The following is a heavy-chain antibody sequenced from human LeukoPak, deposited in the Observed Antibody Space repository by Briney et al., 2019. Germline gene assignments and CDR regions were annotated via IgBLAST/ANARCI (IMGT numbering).Heavy chain of an antibody. V-gene: IGHV1-2*02. Sequence: ASVKVSCKASGYTFAGYYMHWVRRAPGQGLEWMGWINPNSGGTNYGQTFQGRVTMSRDTFISTAYMEGSRLRSDDTAVYYCARGGEWFDPWGKGNLDTVSS. CDR1: GYTFAGYY. CDR2: INPNSGGT. J-gene: IGHJ5*02. CDR3: ARGGEWFDP. D-gene: IGHD3-10*01.